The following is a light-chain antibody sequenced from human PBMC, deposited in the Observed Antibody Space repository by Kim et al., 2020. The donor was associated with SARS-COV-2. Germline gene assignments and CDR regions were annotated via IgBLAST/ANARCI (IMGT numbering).Light chain of an antibody. CDR3: LHRHAWPLT. Sequence: PGERATLSCRASQTISRSLAWYQHKPGQAPRLLICDASNRATGIPARFSGSGSGTDFTLTISSLEPEDFAVYYCLHRHAWPLTFGGGTKVDIK. J-gene: IGKJ4*01. V-gene: IGKV3-11*01. CDR2: DAS. CDR1: QTISRS.